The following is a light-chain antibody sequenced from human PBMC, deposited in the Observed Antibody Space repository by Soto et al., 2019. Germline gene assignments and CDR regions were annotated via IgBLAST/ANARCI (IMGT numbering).Light chain of an antibody. J-gene: IGKJ1*01. CDR3: QQCYNWPQWT. CDR2: DAS. V-gene: IGKV3-11*01. Sequence: EIVLTQSPATLSLSPGERATLSCRASQSVGTFFAWYQQKPGQAPRLLIYDASNRATGIPARFSGSGSGTDFTLTISSLEPEDFALYYCQQCYNWPQWTFGQGPKVDI. CDR1: QSVGTF.